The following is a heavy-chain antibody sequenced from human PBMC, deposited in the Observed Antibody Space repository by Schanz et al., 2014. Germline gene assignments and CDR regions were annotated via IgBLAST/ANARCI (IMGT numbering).Heavy chain of an antibody. J-gene: IGHJ3*02. Sequence: QVQLQESGPGLVKPSQTLSLTCTVSGGSVSSGGDYWSRIRQHPGKGLEWIGFISYSGSTYYNPSRKSRVTISVDTSKNQFSLNLSSATAADTAVYYCARDRGHGDLPGDIWGQGTMVTVSS. CDR1: GGSVSSGGDY. CDR3: ARDRGHGDLPGDI. CDR2: ISYSGST. D-gene: IGHD4-17*01. V-gene: IGHV4-31*03.